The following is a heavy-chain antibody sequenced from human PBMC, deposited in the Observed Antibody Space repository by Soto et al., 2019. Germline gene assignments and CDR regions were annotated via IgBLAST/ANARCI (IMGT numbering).Heavy chain of an antibody. CDR2: IYHNGSP. CDR3: GRWLGTSYGMDV. CDR1: GGSISSTNW. Sequence: QVQLQESGPGLVQPSGTLSLTCAVSGGSISSTNWWSWVRQSPGKGLEWIGEIYHNGSPDYHPSLKRRVTISVDKSKNHVFLKLTSVTAADTAMYFCGRWLGTSYGMDVWGQGTAVNVSS. V-gene: IGHV4-4*02. D-gene: IGHD3-10*01. J-gene: IGHJ6*02.